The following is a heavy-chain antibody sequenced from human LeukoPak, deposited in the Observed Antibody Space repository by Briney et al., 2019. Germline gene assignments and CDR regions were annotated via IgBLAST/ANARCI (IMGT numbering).Heavy chain of an antibody. D-gene: IGHD1-26*01. V-gene: IGHV3-30*04. Sequence: GGSLRLSCTASGFTFSAYAMHWVRQAPGKGLEWVAVISYDETNYYYAESVKGRFSISRDDSKNTSVLQMNSLTTEDTGVYYCARARTGSYYSTFEHWGPGTLVSVSS. CDR2: ISYDETNY. CDR3: ARARTGSYYSTFEH. J-gene: IGHJ1*01. CDR1: GFTFSAYA.